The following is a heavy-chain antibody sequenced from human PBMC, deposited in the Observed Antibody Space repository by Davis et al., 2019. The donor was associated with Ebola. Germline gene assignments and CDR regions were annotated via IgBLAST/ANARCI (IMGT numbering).Heavy chain of an antibody. Sequence: GESLKISCKASGYKFSSYWIGWVRQMTGRGLQWMGIIYPGDSDTRYSPSFQGQVTISADKSISTAYLQWSSLKASDTAMYYCARGGQQLGYFDYWGQGTLVTVSS. CDR3: ARGGQQLGYFDY. D-gene: IGHD6-13*01. CDR1: GYKFSSYW. CDR2: IYPGDSDT. J-gene: IGHJ4*02. V-gene: IGHV5-51*01.